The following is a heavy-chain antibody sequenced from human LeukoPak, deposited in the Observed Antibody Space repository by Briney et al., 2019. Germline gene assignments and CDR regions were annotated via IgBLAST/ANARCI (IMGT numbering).Heavy chain of an antibody. Sequence: GGSLRLSCTASGFTFKNFVMTWVRQAPGKGLEWVSAISGSGGSTYYADSVKGRFTISRDNSKNTLYLQMNSLRAEDTAVYYCAKMERGYYSDAFDIWGQGTMVTVSS. D-gene: IGHD3-22*01. J-gene: IGHJ3*02. CDR2: ISGSGGST. CDR1: GFTFKNFV. CDR3: AKMERGYYSDAFDI. V-gene: IGHV3-23*01.